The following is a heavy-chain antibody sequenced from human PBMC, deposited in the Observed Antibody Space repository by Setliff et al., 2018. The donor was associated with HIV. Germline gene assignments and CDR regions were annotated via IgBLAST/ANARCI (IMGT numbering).Heavy chain of an antibody. J-gene: IGHJ4*02. CDR2: IRRHTYGGKK. CDR1: GFTFGDYA. V-gene: IGHV3-49*04. Sequence: GEALKISCTTSGFTFGDYAMTWVRQAPGKGLEWLGFIRRHTYGGKKEYAAFVKGRCVISRDDSKSVAYLQMNTLKTDASAVYYCARGFGFLDFWGQGTLVTVSS. CDR3: ARGFGFLDF. D-gene: IGHD3-3*01.